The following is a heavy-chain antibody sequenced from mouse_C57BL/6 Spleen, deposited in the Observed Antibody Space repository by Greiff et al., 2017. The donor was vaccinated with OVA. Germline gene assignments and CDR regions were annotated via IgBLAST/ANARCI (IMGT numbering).Heavy chain of an antibody. Sequence: EVKLMESGGGLVKPGGSLKLSCAASGFTFSDYGMHWVRQAPEKGLEWVAYISSGSSTIYYADTVKGRFTISRDNAKNTLFLQMTSLRSEDTAMYYCARCELGGLNFDVWGTGTTVTVSS. V-gene: IGHV5-17*01. CDR3: ARCELGGLNFDV. J-gene: IGHJ1*03. D-gene: IGHD4-1*01. CDR2: ISSGSSTI. CDR1: GFTFSDYG.